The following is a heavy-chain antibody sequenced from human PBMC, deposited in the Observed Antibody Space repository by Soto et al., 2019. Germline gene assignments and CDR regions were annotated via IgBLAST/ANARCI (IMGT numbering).Heavy chain of an antibody. D-gene: IGHD3-3*01. CDR3: AAGSEGYDFWSGYLRLGAFDI. Sequence: ASVNVSCKASGYTFTSYGISWVRQAPGQGLEWMGWISAYNGNTNYAQKLQGRVTMTTDTSTSTAYMELRSLRSDDTAVYYCAAGSEGYDFWSGYLRLGAFDIWGQGTMVTVS. V-gene: IGHV1-18*01. CDR1: GYTFTSYG. J-gene: IGHJ3*02. CDR2: ISAYNGNT.